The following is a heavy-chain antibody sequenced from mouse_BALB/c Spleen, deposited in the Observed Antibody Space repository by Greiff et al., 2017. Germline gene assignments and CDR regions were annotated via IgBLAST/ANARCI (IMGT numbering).Heavy chain of an antibody. CDR1: GDSITSGY. D-gene: IGHD2-2*01. V-gene: IGHV3-8*02. J-gene: IGHJ2*01. CDR2: ISYSGST. CDR3: ARSYGYLYYFGY. Sequence: EVKLMESGPSLVKPSQTLSLTCSVTGDSITSGYWNWIRKFPGNKLEYMGYISYSGSTYYNPSLKSRISITRDTSKNQYYLQLNSVTTEDTATYYCARSYGYLYYFGYWGQGTTLTVSS.